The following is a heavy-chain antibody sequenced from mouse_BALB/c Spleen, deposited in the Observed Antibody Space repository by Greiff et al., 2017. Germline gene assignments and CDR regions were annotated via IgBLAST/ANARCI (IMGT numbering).Heavy chain of an antibody. CDR2: INPSNGGT. D-gene: IGHD2-4*01. J-gene: IGHJ4*01. CDR1: GYTFTSYY. V-gene: IGHV1S81*02. Sequence: QVQLQQPGAELVKPGASVKLSCKASGYTFTSYYMYWVKQRPGQGLEWIGGINPSNGGTNFNEKFKSKATLTVDKSSSTAYMQLSSLTSEDSAVYYCTRRLRRFHAMDYWGQGTSVTVSS. CDR3: TRRLRRFHAMDY.